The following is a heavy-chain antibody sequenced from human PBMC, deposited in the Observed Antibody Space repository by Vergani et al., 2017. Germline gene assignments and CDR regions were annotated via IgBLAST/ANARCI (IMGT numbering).Heavy chain of an antibody. CDR3: AGVYCSSTSCYIGSDWYFAL. D-gene: IGHD2-2*02. V-gene: IGHV1-69*01. Sequence: QVQLVQSGAEVKKPGSSVKVSCKASGGTFSSYAISWVRQAPGQGLEWMGGIIPIFGTANYAQKFQGRVTLTADESTSTAYMELSSLRSEDTAVYYCAGVYCSSTSCYIGSDWYFALWGRGTLVTVSS. CDR1: GGTFSSYA. CDR2: IIPIFGTA. J-gene: IGHJ2*01.